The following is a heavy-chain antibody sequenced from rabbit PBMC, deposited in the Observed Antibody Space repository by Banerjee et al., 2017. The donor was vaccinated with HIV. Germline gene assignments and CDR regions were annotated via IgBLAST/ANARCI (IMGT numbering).Heavy chain of an antibody. V-gene: IGHV1S45*01. D-gene: IGHD4-1*01. J-gene: IGHJ4*01. Sequence: QQQLEESGGGLVKPGGTLTLTCKASGFDLSSYYYMCWVRQAPEKGLELIACIYTGTSGSTWYANWAKGRFTISRTSSTTVTLQMTSLTAADTATYFCARRGSDWGDDLWGQGTLVTVS. CDR3: ARRGSDWGDDL. CDR1: GFDLSSYYY. CDR2: IYTGTSGST.